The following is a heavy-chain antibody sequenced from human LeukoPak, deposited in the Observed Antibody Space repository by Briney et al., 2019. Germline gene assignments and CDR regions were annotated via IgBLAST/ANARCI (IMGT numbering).Heavy chain of an antibody. V-gene: IGHV4-4*07. CDR1: GGSISSYY. CDR3: AGQIVVVTHFDY. CDR2: IYTSGST. J-gene: IGHJ4*02. D-gene: IGHD3-22*01. Sequence: SETLSLTCTVSGGSISSYYWSWIRQPAGKGLEWIGRIYTSGSTNYNPSLKSRVTMSVDTSKNQFSLKLSSVTAADTAVYCCAGQIVVVTHFDYWGQGTLVTVSS.